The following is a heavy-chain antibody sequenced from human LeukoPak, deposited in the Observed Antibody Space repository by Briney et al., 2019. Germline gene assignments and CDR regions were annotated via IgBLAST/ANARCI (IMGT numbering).Heavy chain of an antibody. Sequence: SQTLSLTCTVSGGSISSGDYYWSWIRQPPGKGLEWIGYIYYSGSTYYSPSLKSRVTISVDTSKNQFSLKLSSVTAADTAVYYCARVIRGYCSSTSCSPYFDYWGQGTLVTVSS. V-gene: IGHV4-30-4*01. CDR2: IYYSGST. CDR3: ARVIRGYCSSTSCSPYFDY. J-gene: IGHJ4*02. CDR1: GGSISSGDYY. D-gene: IGHD2-2*01.